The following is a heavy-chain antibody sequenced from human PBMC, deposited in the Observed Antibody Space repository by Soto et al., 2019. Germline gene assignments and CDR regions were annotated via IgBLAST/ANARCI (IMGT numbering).Heavy chain of an antibody. J-gene: IGHJ5*02. V-gene: IGHV3-30-3*01. CDR3: ARDRSFGTSGYYSWDL. D-gene: IGHD3-22*01. CDR1: GFIFTNYA. CDR2: ISSNGGNA. Sequence: VGSLRLSCAASGFIFTNYAMHWVRQAPGRGLEWVAVISSNGGNADSADSVKGRFTISKDNSKNTVFLRMDSLRPEDSAIYYCARDRSFGTSGYYSWDLWGQGTLVTVSS.